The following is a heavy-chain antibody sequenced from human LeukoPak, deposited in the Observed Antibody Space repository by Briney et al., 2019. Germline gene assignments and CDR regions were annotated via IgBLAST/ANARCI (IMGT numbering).Heavy chain of an antibody. CDR1: GFTVSSNY. V-gene: IGHV3-23*01. Sequence: PGGSLRLSCAASGFTVSSNYMSWVRQAPGKGLEWVSAISGSGGSTYYADSVKGRFTISRDNSKNTLYLQMNSLRAEDTAVYYCAKDLSRWLQPFDYWGQGTLVTVSS. J-gene: IGHJ4*02. CDR3: AKDLSRWLQPFDY. D-gene: IGHD5-24*01. CDR2: ISGSGGST.